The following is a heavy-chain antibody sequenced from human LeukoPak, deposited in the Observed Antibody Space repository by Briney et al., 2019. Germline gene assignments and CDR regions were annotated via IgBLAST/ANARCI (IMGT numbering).Heavy chain of an antibody. D-gene: IGHD3-16*01. V-gene: IGHV3-7*03. CDR1: GFTFSSYW. CDR3: ARGGGLAV. J-gene: IGHJ6*02. CDR2: INHNGNVN. Sequence: GGSLRLSCAASGFTFSSYWMNCARQAPGKGLERVASINHNGNVNYYVHSVKGRFTISRDNAKRSLYLQMSNLRAEDTAVYFCARGGGLAVWGQGATVTVSS.